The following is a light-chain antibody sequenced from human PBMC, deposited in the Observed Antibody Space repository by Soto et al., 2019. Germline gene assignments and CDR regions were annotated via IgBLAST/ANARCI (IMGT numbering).Light chain of an antibody. V-gene: IGKV3-15*01. CDR1: QSVNSN. J-gene: IGKJ2*01. Sequence: EIVMTQSPATLSVSPGERATLFCRASQSVNSNLAWYQQKPGQAPRLLMYGVFKRASNVPARFSGSGSGTEFTLTISSMQSEDSAVYYCQQYNNWPPYTLGHGTKVEIK. CDR2: GVF. CDR3: QQYNNWPPYT.